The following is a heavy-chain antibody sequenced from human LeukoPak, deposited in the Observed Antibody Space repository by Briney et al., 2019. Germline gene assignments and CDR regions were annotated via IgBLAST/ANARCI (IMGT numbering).Heavy chain of an antibody. J-gene: IGHJ5*02. CDR2: INPISGGT. CDR1: GYTFTGYY. Sequence: ASVKVSCKASGYTFTGYYMHWVRQAPGQGLEWMGWINPISGGTNYAQKFQGRVTMTRDTSISTAYMELSRLRSDDTAVYYCARDTYYYDSSGYYAYPLYNWFDPWGQGTLVTVSS. CDR3: ARDTYYYDSSGYYAYPLYNWFDP. D-gene: IGHD3-22*01. V-gene: IGHV1-2*02.